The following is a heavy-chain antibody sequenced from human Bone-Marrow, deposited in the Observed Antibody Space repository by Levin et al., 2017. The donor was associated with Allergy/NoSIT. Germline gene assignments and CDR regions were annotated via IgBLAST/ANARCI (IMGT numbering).Heavy chain of an antibody. Sequence: PGGSLRLSCAASGFTVSSNYMSWVRQAPGKGLEWVSVIYSCGSTYYADSVKGRFTISRDNSKNTLYLQLNSLRAEDTAVYYCARGLYGSGSYYNVGYWGQGTLVTVSS. V-gene: IGHV3-66*03. CDR1: GFTVSSNY. J-gene: IGHJ4*02. CDR2: IYSCGST. CDR3: ARGLYGSGSYYNVGY. D-gene: IGHD3-10*01.